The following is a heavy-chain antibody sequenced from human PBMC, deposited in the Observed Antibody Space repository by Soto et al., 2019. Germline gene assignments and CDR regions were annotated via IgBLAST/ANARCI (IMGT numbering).Heavy chain of an antibody. Sequence: QITLKESGPTLVKPTQALALTCTFSGFSLSTHGVGVGWIRQPPGKALEWLAVIYWDDDKRYRPPLKSRLTITKDTSRKPGVLTMTNMYPVDTATYYCAHRRGGYNWDDAHFDYWGQGSLVTVSS. D-gene: IGHD1-20*01. V-gene: IGHV2-5*02. CDR3: AHRRGGYNWDDAHFDY. CDR2: IYWDDDK. CDR1: GFSLSTHGVG. J-gene: IGHJ4*02.